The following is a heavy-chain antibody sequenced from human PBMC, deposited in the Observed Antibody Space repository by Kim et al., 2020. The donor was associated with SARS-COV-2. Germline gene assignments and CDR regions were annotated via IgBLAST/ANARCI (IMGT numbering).Heavy chain of an antibody. CDR2: ITDSGSPI. CDR3: ARFGGYGGFGYLY. V-gene: IGHV3-11*01. D-gene: IGHD5-12*01. CDR1: GFTFSDFY. J-gene: IGHJ4*02. Sequence: GGSLRLSCAASGFTFSDFYMSWIRQDPGKGLEWLSYITDSGSPINYADSVKGRFTISRDNTKKSVYLQMNSLRVEDTAVYYCARFGGYGGFGYLYWGQGTLVTVSS.